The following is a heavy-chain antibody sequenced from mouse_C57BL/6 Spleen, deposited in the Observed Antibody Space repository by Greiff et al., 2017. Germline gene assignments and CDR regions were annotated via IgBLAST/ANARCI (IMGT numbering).Heavy chain of an antibody. J-gene: IGHJ2*01. CDR2: IDPSNSYT. V-gene: IGHV1-50*01. CDR1: GYTFTSYW. Sequence: QVQLQQPGAELVKPGASVKLSCKASGYTFTSYWMKWVQQRPGQGLEWIGEIDPSNSYTNYNQKFKGKATLTVDTSSSTAYMQLSSLTSEDSAVYYCARGNSNFYFDYWGQGTTLTVSS. D-gene: IGHD4-1*01. CDR3: ARGNSNFYFDY.